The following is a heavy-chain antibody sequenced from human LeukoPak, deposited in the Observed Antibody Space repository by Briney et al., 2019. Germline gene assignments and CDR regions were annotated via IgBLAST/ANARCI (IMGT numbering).Heavy chain of an antibody. J-gene: IGHJ6*03. V-gene: IGHV4-39*07. CDR1: GGSISSSSYY. D-gene: IGHD1-7*01. Sequence: NSSETPSLTCTVSGGSISSSSYYWGWIRQPPGKGLEWIGSIYYSGSTYYNPSLKSRVTISVDTSKNQFSLKLSSVTAADTAVYYCARDNWNYSAYYYYYMDVWGKGTTVTVSS. CDR3: ARDNWNYSAYYYYYMDV. CDR2: IYYSGST.